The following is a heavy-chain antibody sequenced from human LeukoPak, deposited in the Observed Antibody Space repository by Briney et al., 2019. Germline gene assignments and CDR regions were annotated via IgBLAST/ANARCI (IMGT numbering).Heavy chain of an antibody. Sequence: ASVTVSCTASGYTFTSYDINWVRQATGQGLEWMGWMNPNSGNTGYAQKFQGRVTMTRNTSISTAYMELSSLRSEDTAVYYCAREKSAYSSGWYGYDYWGQGTLVTVSS. D-gene: IGHD6-19*01. CDR2: MNPNSGNT. J-gene: IGHJ4*02. V-gene: IGHV1-8*01. CDR3: AREKSAYSSGWYGYDY. CDR1: GYTFTSYD.